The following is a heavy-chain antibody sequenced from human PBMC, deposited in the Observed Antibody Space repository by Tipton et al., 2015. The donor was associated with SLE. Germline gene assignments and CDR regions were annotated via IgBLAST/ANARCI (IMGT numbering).Heavy chain of an antibody. V-gene: IGHV4-59*01. CDR1: GGSISSYY. CDR2: IYYSGST. D-gene: IGHD1-1*01. CDR3: ARDRTGGAGFDY. Sequence: LRLSCTVSGGSISSYYWSWIRQPPGKGLQWIGYIYYSGSTNYNPSLKSRVTISVDTSKKQFSLKLSPVTAADTAVYYCARDRTGGAGFDYWGQGTLVTVSS. J-gene: IGHJ4*02.